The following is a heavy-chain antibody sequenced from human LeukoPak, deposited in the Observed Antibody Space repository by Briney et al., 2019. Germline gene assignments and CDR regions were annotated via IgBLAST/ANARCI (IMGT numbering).Heavy chain of an antibody. Sequence: TGGSLRLSCAASGFTFSSYAMSWVRQAPGKGLEWVSAISWNSGGIGYADSVKGRFTISRDNAKNSLYLQMNSLRAEDMAFYYCAKSTSITIFGVGMGYFDYWGQGTLVTVSS. V-gene: IGHV3-9*03. J-gene: IGHJ4*02. CDR3: AKSTSITIFGVGMGYFDY. CDR2: ISWNSGGI. D-gene: IGHD3-3*01. CDR1: GFTFSSYA.